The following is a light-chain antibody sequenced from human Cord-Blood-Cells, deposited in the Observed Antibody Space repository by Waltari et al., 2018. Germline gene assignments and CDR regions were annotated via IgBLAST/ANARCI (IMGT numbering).Light chain of an antibody. J-gene: IGKJ3*01. CDR3: QKYYSTPPT. V-gene: IGKV4-1*01. CDR2: CAA. CDR1: QSVLYSSNNNKP. Sequence: DIVMTQSPDSLAVSLGERATIDCKSSQSVLYSSNNNKPLAWYQQKPGQPPKLLIYCAATRESGVPDRFSGSGSGTEFTLTISSLQAEDVAVYYCQKYYSTPPTFGPGTKVDIK.